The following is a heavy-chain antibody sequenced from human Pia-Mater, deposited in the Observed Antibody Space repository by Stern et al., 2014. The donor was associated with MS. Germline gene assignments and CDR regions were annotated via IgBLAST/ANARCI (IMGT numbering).Heavy chain of an antibody. CDR2: IYPGDSET. J-gene: IGHJ4*02. CDR3: ARQTTAWASDV. CDR1: GYKFSIYW. Sequence: EMQLVESGAELIRPGESLKISCKGSGYKFSIYWIAWVRQMPGKGLEWMGIIYPGDSETGYSPSFQGQVTMSADKSTSTAYLQWSSLNASDTAMYFCARQTTAWASDVWGQGTLVTVSS. V-gene: IGHV5-51*01. D-gene: IGHD1-14*01.